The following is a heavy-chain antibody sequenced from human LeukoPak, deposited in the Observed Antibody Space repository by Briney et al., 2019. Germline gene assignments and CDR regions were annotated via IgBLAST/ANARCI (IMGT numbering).Heavy chain of an antibody. CDR2: ISYDGSNK. J-gene: IGHJ6*02. V-gene: IGHV3-30*03. CDR3: AVIAAAGRGDYYGMDV. Sequence: GGSLRLSCAASGFTFSSYGMHWVRQAPGKGLEWVAVISYDGSNKYYADSVKGRFTISRDNSKNTLCLQMNSLRAEDTAVYYCAVIAAAGRGDYYGMDVWGQGTTVTVSS. CDR1: GFTFSSYG. D-gene: IGHD6-13*01.